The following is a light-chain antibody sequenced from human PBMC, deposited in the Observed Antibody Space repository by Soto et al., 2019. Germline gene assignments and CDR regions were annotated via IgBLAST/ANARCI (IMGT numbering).Light chain of an antibody. V-gene: IGKV3-15*01. Sequence: EIVMTQSPATLSVFPGERATLSCRASQSVSTFLAWYQQKPGQAPRLLIYGASTRATGIPAMFSGSGSGTEFTLTISSLQSEYFAVYYCQQYSNWPPLTFGGGTKVEIK. CDR2: GAS. CDR3: QQYSNWPPLT. CDR1: QSVSTF. J-gene: IGKJ4*01.